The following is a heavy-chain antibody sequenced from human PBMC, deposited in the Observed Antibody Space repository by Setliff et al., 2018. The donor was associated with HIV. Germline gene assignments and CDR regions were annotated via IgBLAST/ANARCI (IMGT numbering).Heavy chain of an antibody. V-gene: IGHV5-51*01. CDR1: GYDFGFYY. CDR2: IYPRDSAP. CDR3: ARHRIVKAYYYYMDV. Sequence: GESLKISCKTSGYDFGFYYIGWVRQMPGKGLEWMGIIYPRDSAPKYSPSFQGQVIISADTPINTAFLEWRSLKASDTAMYYCARHRIVKAYYYYMDVWGKGTTVTVSS. D-gene: IGHD3-16*02. J-gene: IGHJ6*03.